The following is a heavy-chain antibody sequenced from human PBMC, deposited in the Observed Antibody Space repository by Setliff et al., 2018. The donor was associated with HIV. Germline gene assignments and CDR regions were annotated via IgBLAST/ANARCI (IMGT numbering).Heavy chain of an antibody. V-gene: IGHV4-34*01. Sequence: SETLSLTCAFYGGSPTDYYWSWIRQPPGKGLEWIGEINHSGSTNYNSSLKSRVTISVDMSKNQFSLKLRSVTAADTALYYCARDRRSIFGVDTKNWFDPWGQGTLVTVSS. CDR3: ARDRRSIFGVDTKNWFDP. CDR1: GGSPTDYY. CDR2: INHSGST. D-gene: IGHD3-3*01. J-gene: IGHJ5*02.